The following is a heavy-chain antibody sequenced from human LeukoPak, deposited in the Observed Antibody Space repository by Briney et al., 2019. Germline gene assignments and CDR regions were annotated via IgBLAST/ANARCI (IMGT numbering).Heavy chain of an antibody. D-gene: IGHD6-19*01. CDR2: MNPNSGNT. CDR1: RYTFTSYD. Sequence: GASVKVSCKASRYTFTSYDINWVRQATGQGLEWMGWMNPNSGNTGYAQKFQGRVTMTRNTSISTAYMELSSLRSGDTAVYYCARSVAGSYYYYMDVWGKGTTVTVSS. J-gene: IGHJ6*03. CDR3: ARSVAGSYYYYMDV. V-gene: IGHV1-8*01.